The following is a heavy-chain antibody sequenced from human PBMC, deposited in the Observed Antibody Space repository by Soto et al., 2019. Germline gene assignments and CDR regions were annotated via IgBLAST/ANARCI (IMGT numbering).Heavy chain of an antibody. CDR1: GFTFSSYS. D-gene: IGHD6-13*01. CDR2: ISSSSSTI. CDR3: ARGFVVAAAGRPHYYFDY. V-gene: IGHV3-48*02. J-gene: IGHJ4*02. Sequence: EVQLVESGGGLVQPGGSLRLSCAASGFTFSSYSMNWVRQAPGKGLEWVSYISSSSSTIYYADSVKGRFTISRDNAKKSLYLQMNSLRDEDTAVYYCARGFVVAAAGRPHYYFDYWGQGTLVTVSS.